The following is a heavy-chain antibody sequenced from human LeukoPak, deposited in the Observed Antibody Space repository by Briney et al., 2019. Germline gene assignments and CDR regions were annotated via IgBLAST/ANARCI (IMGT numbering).Heavy chain of an antibody. CDR1: GFTVTLNY. Sequence: GGSLRLSCAASGFTVTLNYMSWVRQAPGKGLEWVSLIYSDTSTYYADSVRGRFTISRDNSKNTLYLQMNSMRVEDTAVYYCARVKSDYPPYDAFDIWGQGTMVTVSS. CDR3: ARVKSDYPPYDAFDI. V-gene: IGHV3-66*01. D-gene: IGHD5-12*01. CDR2: IYSDTST. J-gene: IGHJ3*02.